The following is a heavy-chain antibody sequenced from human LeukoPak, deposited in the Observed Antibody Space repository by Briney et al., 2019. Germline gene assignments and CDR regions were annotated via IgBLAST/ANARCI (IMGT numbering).Heavy chain of an antibody. D-gene: IGHD3-22*01. V-gene: IGHV1-2*02. CDR1: GYTFTDYY. CDR3: ARGVYYYDSSGYYPDY. CDR2: INPNSGGT. Sequence: ASVKVSCKASGYTFTDYYMHWVRQAPGQGLEWMGWINPNSGGTNYAQKLQGRVTMTTDTSTSTAYMELRSLRSDDTAVYYCARGVYYYDSSGYYPDYWGQGTLVTVSS. J-gene: IGHJ4*02.